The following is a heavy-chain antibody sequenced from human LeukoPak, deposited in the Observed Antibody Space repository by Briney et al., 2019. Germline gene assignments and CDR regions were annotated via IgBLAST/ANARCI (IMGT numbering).Heavy chain of an antibody. CDR1: GYTFTSYG. J-gene: IGHJ4*02. D-gene: IGHD3-3*01. CDR3: AIGTAYYDFWSGYYLDY. V-gene: IGHV1-18*01. Sequence: ASVKVSCKASGYTFTSYGISWVRQAPGQGLEWMGWISAYNGNTNYAQELQGRVTMTTGTSTSTAYMELRSLRSDDTAVYYCAIGTAYYDFWSGYYLDYWGQGTLVTVSS. CDR2: ISAYNGNT.